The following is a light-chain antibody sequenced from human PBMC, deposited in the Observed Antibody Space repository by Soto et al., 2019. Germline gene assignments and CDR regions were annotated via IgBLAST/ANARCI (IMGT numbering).Light chain of an antibody. CDR3: QQYNILYT. CDR1: QSISSW. J-gene: IGKJ2*01. CDR2: DAS. Sequence: DIQMTQSPSTLSASVGGRVTITCRASQSISSWLAWYQQEPGKAPKLLIYDASSLESGVPSRFSGSGSGTEFTLTISSLQPDDFATYYCQQYNILYTFGQGTKLEIK. V-gene: IGKV1-5*01.